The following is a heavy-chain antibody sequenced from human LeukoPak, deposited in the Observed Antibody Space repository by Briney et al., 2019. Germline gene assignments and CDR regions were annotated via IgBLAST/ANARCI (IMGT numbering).Heavy chain of an antibody. CDR3: ASRLTGQAPAPPTN. CDR2: ISGSGGST. CDR1: GFTFSSYA. Sequence: GGSLRLSCAASGFTFSSYAMSWVRQAPGKGLEWVSAISGSGGSTYYADSVKGRFTISRDNSKNTLYLQMNSLRAEDTAMYYCASRLTGQAPAPPTNWGQGTLVTVSS. V-gene: IGHV3-23*01. D-gene: IGHD3-9*01. J-gene: IGHJ4*02.